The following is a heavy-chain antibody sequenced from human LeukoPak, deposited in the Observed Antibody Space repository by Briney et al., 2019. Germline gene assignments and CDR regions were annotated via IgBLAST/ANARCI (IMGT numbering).Heavy chain of an antibody. CDR3: ARAMVRGANSSGAFDI. Sequence: WASVKVSCKASGYTFTSYGISWVRQAPGQGLEWMGWISAYNGNTNYAQKLQGRVTMTTDTSTSTAYMELRSLRSDDTAVYYCARAMVRGANSSGAFDIWGQGTMVTVSS. CDR1: GYTFTSYG. CDR2: ISAYNGNT. D-gene: IGHD3-10*01. J-gene: IGHJ3*02. V-gene: IGHV1-18*01.